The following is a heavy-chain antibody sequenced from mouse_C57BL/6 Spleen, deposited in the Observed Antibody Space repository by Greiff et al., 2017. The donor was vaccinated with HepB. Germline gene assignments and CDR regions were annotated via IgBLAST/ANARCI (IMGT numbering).Heavy chain of an antibody. Sequence: EVNVVESGGGLVQPGGSMKLSCVASGFTFSNYWMNWVRQSPEKGLEWVAQIRLKSDNYATHYAESVKGRFTISRDDSKSSVYLQMNNLRAEDTGIYYCTGGSNLYYYAMDYWGQGTSVTVSS. V-gene: IGHV6-3*01. D-gene: IGHD1-1*01. J-gene: IGHJ4*01. CDR1: GFTFSNYW. CDR3: TGGSNLYYYAMDY. CDR2: IRLKSDNYAT.